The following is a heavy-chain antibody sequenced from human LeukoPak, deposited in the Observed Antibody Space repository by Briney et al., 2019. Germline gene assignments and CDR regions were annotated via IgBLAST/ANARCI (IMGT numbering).Heavy chain of an antibody. D-gene: IGHD5-12*01. J-gene: IGHJ4*02. Sequence: SETLSLTCTVSGGSISSSSYYWGWIRQPPGKGLEWIGSIYYSGSTYYNPSLKSRVTISVDTSKNQFSLKLSSVTAADTAVYYCAAPRRDIVATYHYWGQGTLVTVSS. CDR3: AAPRRDIVATYHY. V-gene: IGHV4-39*07. CDR1: GGSISSSSYY. CDR2: IYYSGST.